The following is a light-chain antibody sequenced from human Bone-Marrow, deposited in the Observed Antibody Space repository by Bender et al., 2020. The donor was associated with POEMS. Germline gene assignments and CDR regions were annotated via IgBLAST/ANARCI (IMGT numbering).Light chain of an antibody. Sequence: QSVVTQPPSLSEAPRQRVTISCSGSSSNIGNHGVNWYQQLPGETPKLFIYYDDLLSPGCAARFSASRSGTSDSLALSELRSEDEALYYCSAWDDGLSGWVFGGGTKLTVL. CDR1: SSNIGNHG. V-gene: IGLV1-36*01. CDR3: SAWDDGLSGWV. CDR2: YDD. J-gene: IGLJ3*02.